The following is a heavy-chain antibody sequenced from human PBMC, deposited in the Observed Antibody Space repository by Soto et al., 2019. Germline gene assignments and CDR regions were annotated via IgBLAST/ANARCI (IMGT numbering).Heavy chain of an antibody. Sequence: PSETLSLTCAVYGGSFSGYYWSWIRQPPGKGLEWIGEINHSGSTNYNPSLKSRVTISVDTSKNQFSLKLSSVTAADTAVYYCASKKHYPSDIRVVWSAPWGRGTLVPVSS. CDR2: INHSGST. CDR1: GGSFSGYY. J-gene: IGHJ5*02. CDR3: ASKKHYPSDIRVVWSAP. V-gene: IGHV4-34*01. D-gene: IGHD2-15*01.